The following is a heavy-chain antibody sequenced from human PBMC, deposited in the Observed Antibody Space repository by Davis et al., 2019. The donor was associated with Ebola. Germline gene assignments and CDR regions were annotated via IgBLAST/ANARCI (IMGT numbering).Heavy chain of an antibody. J-gene: IGHJ4*02. D-gene: IGHD6-19*01. Sequence: AASVKVSCKASGYTFTSYAMHWVRQAPGQRLEWMGWINAGNGNTKYSQKFQGRVTITRDTSASTAYMELMSLRSDDTAVYYCARDRRSGGWYESIDYWGQGTLVTISS. CDR2: INAGNGNT. CDR3: ARDRRSGGWYESIDY. V-gene: IGHV1-3*01. CDR1: GYTFTSYA.